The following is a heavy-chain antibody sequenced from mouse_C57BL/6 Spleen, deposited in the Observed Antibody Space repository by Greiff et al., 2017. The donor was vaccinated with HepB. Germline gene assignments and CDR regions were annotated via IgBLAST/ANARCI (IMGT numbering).Heavy chain of an antibody. V-gene: IGHV3-6*01. CDR2: IIYDGSN. CDR3: ARDLTTVSYAMDY. CDR1: GYSITSGYY. Sequence: VQLQESGPGLVKPSPSLSLTCSVPGYSITSGYYWNWIRQFPGNKLEWMGYIIYDGSNNYNPSLKNRISITRDTSKNQFVLKLNSVTTEDTATYYCARDLTTVSYAMDYWGQGTSVTVSS. D-gene: IGHD1-1*01. J-gene: IGHJ4*01.